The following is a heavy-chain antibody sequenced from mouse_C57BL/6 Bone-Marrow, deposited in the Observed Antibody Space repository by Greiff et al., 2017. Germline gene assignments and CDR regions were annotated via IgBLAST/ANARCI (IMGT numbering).Heavy chain of an antibody. J-gene: IGHJ4*01. CDR3: ARIGGRCGNYEGAMDY. CDR1: GFSLSTFGMG. CDR2: IWWDDDK. V-gene: IGHV8-8*01. Sequence: QVQLKESGPGILHPSQSLSLTCSFSGFSLSTFGMGVGWIRQPSGKGLEWLAHIWWDDDKYYNPALKSRLSLSNDPSKNQVFLKIANVDTADTAADYGARIGGRCGNYEGAMDYWGQGTSVTVSS. D-gene: IGHD2-1*01.